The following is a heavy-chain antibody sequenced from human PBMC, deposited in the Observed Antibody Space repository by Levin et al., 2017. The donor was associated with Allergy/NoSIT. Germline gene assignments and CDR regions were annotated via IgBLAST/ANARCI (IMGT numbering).Heavy chain of an antibody. J-gene: IGHJ4*02. CDR3: ARDFCSTTSCYDS. V-gene: IGHV3-33*01. Sequence: GGSLRLSCGASGFTFSTHGMTWVRQAPGKGLEWVAFIWYDGSNKYYADSVKGRFTVSRDNSKNTLYLQMDSLRAEDTAVYYCARDFCSTTSCYDSWGQGTLVTVSS. CDR2: IWYDGSNK. D-gene: IGHD2-2*01. CDR1: GFTFSTHG.